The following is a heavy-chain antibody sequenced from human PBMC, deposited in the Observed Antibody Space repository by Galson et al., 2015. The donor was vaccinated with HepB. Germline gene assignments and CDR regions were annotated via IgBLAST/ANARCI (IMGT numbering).Heavy chain of an antibody. D-gene: IGHD3-3*01. J-gene: IGHJ4*02. CDR1: GDSISSSSYY. V-gene: IGHV4-39*01. Sequence: ETLSLTCTVSGDSISSSSYYWGWIRQPPGKGLEWIGIIFYSGTTYYKPSLKSRVAISIDMSKNQLSLKLTSVTAADTAVYYCARHRTSAHEPPAVDHWGQGTLVTVSS. CDR3: ARHRTSAHEPPAVDH. CDR2: IFYSGTT.